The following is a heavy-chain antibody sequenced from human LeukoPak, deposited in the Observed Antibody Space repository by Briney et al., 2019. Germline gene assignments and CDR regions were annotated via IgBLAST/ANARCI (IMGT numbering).Heavy chain of an antibody. CDR1: GYTFTGYY. V-gene: IGHV1-2*02. Sequence: GASVKVSCKTSGYTFTGYYIHWVRQAPGQGLEWMGWINPNSGETNYAQKFQGRVTMTRDTSISTAYMELSRLRSDDTAMYYCARVGVDDSGNILKYFFDYWGQGTLVTVSS. CDR2: INPNSGET. CDR3: ARVGVDDSGNILKYFFDY. J-gene: IGHJ4*02. D-gene: IGHD4-23*01.